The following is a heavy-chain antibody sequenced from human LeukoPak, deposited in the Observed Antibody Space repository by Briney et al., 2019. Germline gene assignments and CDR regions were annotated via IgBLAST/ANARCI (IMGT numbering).Heavy chain of an antibody. CDR1: GGSISSYY. CDR3: ARVTYSSSSISVDAFNI. V-gene: IGHV4-4*07. D-gene: IGHD6-6*01. J-gene: IGHJ3*02. Sequence: KSSETLSLTCTVSGGSISSYYWSWIRQPVGKGLEWIGRIYSSGSTNYNPSLKSRVTMSVDTSKNQFSLKLTSVTAADTAVYYCARVTYSSSSISVDAFNIWGQGTVVTVSP. CDR2: IYSSGST.